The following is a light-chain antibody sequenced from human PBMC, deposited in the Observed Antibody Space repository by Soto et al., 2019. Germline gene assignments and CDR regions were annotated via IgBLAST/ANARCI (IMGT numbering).Light chain of an antibody. V-gene: IGLV2-8*01. CDR3: SSYAGSIL. CDR2: EVT. Sequence: QSALTQPPSASGSPGQSVTISCTGTSSDVGGYKYVSWYQQHPGKAPKLMIYEVTKRPSGVSDRFSGSKSGNTASLTVSWLQAEDEADYYCSSYAGSILFGTGTKLTVL. J-gene: IGLJ1*01. CDR1: SSDVGGYKY.